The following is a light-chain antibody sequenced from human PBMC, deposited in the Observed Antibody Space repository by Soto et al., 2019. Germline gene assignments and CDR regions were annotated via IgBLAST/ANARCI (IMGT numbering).Light chain of an antibody. Sequence: QSVLTQPPSVSEAPGQRVTISCSGSNSNIGNNAVNWYQQLPGKAPRLLIYYDDLLPSGVSDRFFGSRSGTSASLAISGLRSEDEADYYCAVWDDSRNGVVFGGGTKLTVL. V-gene: IGLV1-36*01. CDR3: AVWDDSRNGVV. CDR2: YDD. CDR1: NSNIGNNA. J-gene: IGLJ2*01.